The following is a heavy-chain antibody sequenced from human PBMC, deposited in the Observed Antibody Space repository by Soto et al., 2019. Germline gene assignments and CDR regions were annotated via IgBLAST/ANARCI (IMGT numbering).Heavy chain of an antibody. V-gene: IGHV1-2*02. CDR3: ARDSYDFWSGLYYYYGMDV. CDR1: GYTFTGYY. CDR2: INPNSGGT. D-gene: IGHD3-3*01. Sequence: ASVKVSCKASGYTFTGYYMHWVRQAPGQGLEWMGWINPNSGGTNYAQKFQGRATMTRDTSISTAYMELSRLRSDDTAVYYCARDSYDFWSGLYYYYGMDVWGQGTTVTVSS. J-gene: IGHJ6*02.